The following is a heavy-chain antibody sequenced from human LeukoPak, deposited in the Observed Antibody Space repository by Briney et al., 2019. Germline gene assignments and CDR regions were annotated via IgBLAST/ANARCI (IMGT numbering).Heavy chain of an antibody. V-gene: IGHV3-48*03. D-gene: IGHD1-26*01. CDR3: ARGLGATKASFAY. J-gene: IGHJ4*02. Sequence: PGGSLRLSCAASGFTFSSYEMNWVRQAPGKGLEWVSYISSRGSTIYYADSVKGRFTISRDNAKNSLYLQMNSLRAEDTAVYYCARGLGATKASFAYWGQGTLVTVSS. CDR1: GFTFSSYE. CDR2: ISSRGSTI.